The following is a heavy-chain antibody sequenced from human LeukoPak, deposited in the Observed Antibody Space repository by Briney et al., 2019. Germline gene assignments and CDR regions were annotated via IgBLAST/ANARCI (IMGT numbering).Heavy chain of an antibody. J-gene: IGHJ3*02. Sequence: TGGSLRLSCAASGFTFSSYAMSWVRQALGKGLEWVSAISGSGGSTYYADSVKGRFTISRDNSKNTLYLQMNSLRAEDTAVYYCAKAIAVAGTYAFDIWGQGTMVTVSS. D-gene: IGHD6-19*01. CDR2: ISGSGGST. CDR3: AKAIAVAGTYAFDI. V-gene: IGHV3-23*01. CDR1: GFTFSSYA.